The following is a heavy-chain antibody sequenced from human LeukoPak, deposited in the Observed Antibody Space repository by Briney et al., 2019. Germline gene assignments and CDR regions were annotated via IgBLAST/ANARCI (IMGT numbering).Heavy chain of an antibody. Sequence: PSETLSLTCAVSGASFSDYSWSWIRQPPEKGLEWIGEINHSGSTNYNPSLKSRVTISVDTSKNQFSLKLSSVTAADTAVYYCASVRKGYCSSTSCYAKGYYYYYMDVWGKGTTVTISS. CDR2: INHSGST. D-gene: IGHD2-2*01. CDR3: ASVRKGYCSSTSCYAKGYYYYYMDV. J-gene: IGHJ6*03. CDR1: GASFSDYS. V-gene: IGHV4-34*01.